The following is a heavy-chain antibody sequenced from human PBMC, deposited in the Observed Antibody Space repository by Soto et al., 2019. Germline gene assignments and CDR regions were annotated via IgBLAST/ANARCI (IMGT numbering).Heavy chain of an antibody. Sequence: PSETLSLTCAGYGGSFSGYYWSWIRQPPGKGLEWIGEINHSGSTNYNPSLKSRVTISVDTSKNQFSLKLSSVTAADTAVYYCARGGVDSSGLYGRYYPYNGMDVWGQGTTVTGSS. V-gene: IGHV4-34*01. CDR3: ARGGVDSSGLYGRYYPYNGMDV. CDR1: GGSFSGYY. D-gene: IGHD6-25*01. J-gene: IGHJ6*02. CDR2: INHSGST.